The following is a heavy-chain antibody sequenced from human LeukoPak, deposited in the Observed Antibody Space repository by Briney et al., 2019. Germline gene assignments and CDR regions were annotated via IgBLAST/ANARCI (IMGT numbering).Heavy chain of an antibody. V-gene: IGHV3-21*01. D-gene: IGHD3-9*01. CDR2: ISSSSSYI. J-gene: IGHJ4*01. CDR3: AKATSDNILTGYFSL. Sequence: GGSLRLSCAASGFTFSSYTMNWVRQAPGKGLEWVASISSSSSYIYYAHTLKGRFTISRDNAKDSPFMQMNRLRAEDTAVYYCAKATSDNILTGYFSLWGQGTLVTVSS. CDR1: GFTFSSYT.